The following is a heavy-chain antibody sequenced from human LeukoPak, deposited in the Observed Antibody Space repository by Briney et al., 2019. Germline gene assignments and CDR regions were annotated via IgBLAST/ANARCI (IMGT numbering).Heavy chain of an antibody. CDR2: ISDSGSAT. Sequence: PGGSLRLSCVASGFTFSDFYMSWIRQAPGKGLELLSYISDSGSATHYADSVKGRFTISRDNAKNSLYLQMNSLRAEDTAVYYCARVPVDGDHLDYWGQGTLVTVSS. V-gene: IGHV3-11*04. D-gene: IGHD4-17*01. J-gene: IGHJ4*02. CDR3: ARVPVDGDHLDY. CDR1: GFTFSDFY.